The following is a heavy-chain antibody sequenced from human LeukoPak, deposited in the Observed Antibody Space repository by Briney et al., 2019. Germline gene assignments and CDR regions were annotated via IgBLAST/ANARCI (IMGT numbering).Heavy chain of an antibody. CDR2: ISGTGGST. D-gene: IGHD6-13*01. J-gene: IGHJ4*02. CDR1: GFTFSTYA. V-gene: IGHV3-23*01. CDR3: ATYSSSWYNSGYYFDY. Sequence: GGSLRLSCAASGFTFSTYAVNWVRQAPGKGLEWVSTISGTGGSTYYADSVKGRFTISRDNSKNTLYLQMNSLRAEDTAVYYCATYSSSWYNSGYYFDYWGQGTLVTVSS.